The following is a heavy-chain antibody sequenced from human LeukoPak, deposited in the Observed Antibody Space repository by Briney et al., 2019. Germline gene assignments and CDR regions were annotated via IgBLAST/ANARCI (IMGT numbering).Heavy chain of an antibody. CDR1: GFTFSSYS. CDR2: ISSSSSYI. CDR3: ASLLIAAAATDY. Sequence: PGGSLRLSCAASGFTFSSYSMNRVRQAPGKGLEWVSSISSSSSYIYYADSVKGRFTISRDYAKNSLYLQMNSLRAEDTAVYYCASLLIAAAATDYWGQGTLVTVSS. D-gene: IGHD6-13*01. J-gene: IGHJ4*02. V-gene: IGHV3-21*01.